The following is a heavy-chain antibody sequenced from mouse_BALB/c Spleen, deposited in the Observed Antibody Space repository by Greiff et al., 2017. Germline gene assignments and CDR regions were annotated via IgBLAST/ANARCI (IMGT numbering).Heavy chain of an antibody. CDR1: GYTFTSYW. CDR2: IYPGDGDT. V-gene: IGHV1-87*01. CDR3: ARDYDDYAMDY. Sequence: QVHVKQSGAELARPGASVKLSCKASGYTFTSYWMQWVKQRPGQGLEWIGAIYPGDGDTRYTQKFKGKATLTADKSSSTAYMQLSSLASEDSAVYYCARDYDDYAMDYWGQGTSVTVSS. D-gene: IGHD2-4*01. J-gene: IGHJ4*01.